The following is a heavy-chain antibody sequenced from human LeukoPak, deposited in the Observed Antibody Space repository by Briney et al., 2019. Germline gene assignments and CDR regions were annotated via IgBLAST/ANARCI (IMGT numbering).Heavy chain of an antibody. V-gene: IGHV4-61*02. D-gene: IGHD3-16*01. CDR3: ARAIGAGPSRGPSPNDAFDI. CDR2: IYTSGST. CDR1: GGSISSSSYY. J-gene: IGHJ3*02. Sequence: TLSLTCTVSGGSISSSSYYWSWIRQPAGKGLEWIGRIYTSGSTNYNPSLKSRVTISVDTSKNQFSLKLSSVTAADTAVYYCARAIGAGPSRGPSPNDAFDIWGQGTMVTVSS.